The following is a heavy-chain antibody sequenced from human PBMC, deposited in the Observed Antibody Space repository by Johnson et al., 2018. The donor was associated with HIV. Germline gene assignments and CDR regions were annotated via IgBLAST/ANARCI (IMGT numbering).Heavy chain of an antibody. D-gene: IGHD3-16*01. CDR3: ARDRVITFGWVTGRGAFDI. Sequence: QMLLVESGGGVVQPGRSLRLSCAASGFTFSSYAMHWVRQAPGKGLDRVAAISYDGSNKYYADPVKGRFTISRDNSKNTLYLQMNSLRAEDTAVYYCARDRVITFGWVTGRGAFDIWGQGTMVTVSS. CDR2: ISYDGSNK. J-gene: IGHJ3*02. V-gene: IGHV3-30-3*01. CDR1: GFTFSSYA.